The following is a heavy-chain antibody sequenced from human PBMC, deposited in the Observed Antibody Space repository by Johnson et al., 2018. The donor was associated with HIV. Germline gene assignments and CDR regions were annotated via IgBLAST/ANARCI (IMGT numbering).Heavy chain of an antibody. V-gene: IGHV3-7*01. CDR3: ARLSEHIVVVTAWADAFDI. CDR1: GFTFRSYW. CDR2: IKQDGSEK. Sequence: VQLVESGGDLVQPGGSLRLSCVVSGFTFRSYWMTWVRQAPGKGLEWVANIKQDGSEKYYVDSVKGRFTISRANAKNSLYLQMNSLRAEDTAVYYCARLSEHIVVVTAWADAFDIWGQGTMVTVSS. J-gene: IGHJ3*02. D-gene: IGHD2-21*02.